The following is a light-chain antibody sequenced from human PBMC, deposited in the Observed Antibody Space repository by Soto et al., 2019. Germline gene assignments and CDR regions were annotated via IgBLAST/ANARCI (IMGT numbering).Light chain of an antibody. Sequence: EIVMTQSPATLVVSPGGRATLSCRASQGVRSNLAWYQQKPGQSPRLLIYGALTRATGVPARFSGSGSGTEFTLTISSLQSEDFAVYYCQPYNNWPPTVGPGTKVDIK. V-gene: IGKV3-15*01. CDR2: GAL. CDR1: QGVRSN. CDR3: QPYNNWPPT. J-gene: IGKJ1*01.